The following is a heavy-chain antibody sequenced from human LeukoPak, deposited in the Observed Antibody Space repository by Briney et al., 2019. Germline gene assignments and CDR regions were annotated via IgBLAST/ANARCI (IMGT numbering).Heavy chain of an antibody. CDR1: GFTFSSYG. J-gene: IGHJ4*02. Sequence: GGSLRLSCAASGFTFSSYGIHWVRQAPGKGLEWVAVISYDGSNKYYADSVKGRFTISRDNSKNTLYLQMNSLRAEDTAVYYCAKERTYSYGYRNDYWGQGTLVTVSS. V-gene: IGHV3-30*18. D-gene: IGHD5-18*01. CDR3: AKERTYSYGYRNDY. CDR2: ISYDGSNK.